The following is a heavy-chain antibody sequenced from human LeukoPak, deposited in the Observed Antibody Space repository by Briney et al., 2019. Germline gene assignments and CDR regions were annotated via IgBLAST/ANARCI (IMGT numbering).Heavy chain of an antibody. CDR3: ARHVWLQPFDY. V-gene: IGHV4-59*08. J-gene: IGHJ4*02. D-gene: IGHD3-9*01. CDR2: IYYSGST. Sequence: SEALSVTRLVSGGSMNRYYWSWDRQSPGKSLERIGYIYYSGSTNYNPSLKSRVTISVDTSKNQFSLKLISVPAADTAVYYCARHVWLQPFDYWGQGTLLTVS. CDR1: GGSMNRYY.